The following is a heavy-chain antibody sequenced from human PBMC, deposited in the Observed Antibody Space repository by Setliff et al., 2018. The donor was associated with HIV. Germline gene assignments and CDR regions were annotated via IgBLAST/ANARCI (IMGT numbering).Heavy chain of an antibody. CDR1: GGSFSGYY. V-gene: IGHV4-34*01. D-gene: IGHD3-3*01. CDR2: INHSGGT. CDR3: ARGFRRFWSFYYYYYMDV. Sequence: ETLSLTCAVYGGSFSGYYWTWIRQPPGKGLEWIGEINHSGGTNYNPSLKSRVTMSVDTSKNQFSLKLSSVTAADTAVYYCARGFRRFWSFYYYYYMDVWGKGTTVTVSS. J-gene: IGHJ6*03.